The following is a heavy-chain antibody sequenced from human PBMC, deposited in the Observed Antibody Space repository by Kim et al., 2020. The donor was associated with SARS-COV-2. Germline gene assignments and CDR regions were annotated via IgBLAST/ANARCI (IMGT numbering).Heavy chain of an antibody. CDR3: AKARDGYNSYYFDY. Sequence: ADSVTSRFTIPRDNSKNTLYLQMNSLRAEDTAVYYCAKARDGYNSYYFDYWGQGTLVTVSS. D-gene: IGHD5-12*01. V-gene: IGHV3-30*07. J-gene: IGHJ4*02.